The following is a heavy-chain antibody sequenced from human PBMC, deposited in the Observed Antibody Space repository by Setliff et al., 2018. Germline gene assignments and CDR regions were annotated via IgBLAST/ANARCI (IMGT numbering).Heavy chain of an antibody. CDR3: AKGQGQYYDSSGYYGRVLDY. CDR2: ITFGSLSR. CDR1: GFTFNAYA. D-gene: IGHD3-22*01. V-gene: IGHV3-23*01. Sequence: PGGSLRLSCAASGFTFNAYAMSWVRQAPGKGLEWVSAITFGSLSRYYADSVKGRFTISRDNSKNTLFLEMNSLRTEDTAVYYCAKGQGQYYDSSGYYGRVLDYWGQGTLGTV. J-gene: IGHJ4*02.